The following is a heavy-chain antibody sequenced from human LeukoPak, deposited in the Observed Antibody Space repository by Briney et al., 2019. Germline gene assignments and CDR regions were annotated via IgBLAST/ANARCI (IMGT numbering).Heavy chain of an antibody. Sequence: SETLSLTCTVSGGSISSGGYYWSWIRQHPGKGLEWIGYIYYSGSTYYNPSLKSRVTISVDTSKNQFSLKLSSVTAADTAVYYCARDTAAAASRWFDPWGRGTLVTVSS. CDR3: ARDTAAAASRWFDP. V-gene: IGHV4-31*03. CDR2: IYYSGST. J-gene: IGHJ5*02. CDR1: GGSISSGGYY. D-gene: IGHD2-2*01.